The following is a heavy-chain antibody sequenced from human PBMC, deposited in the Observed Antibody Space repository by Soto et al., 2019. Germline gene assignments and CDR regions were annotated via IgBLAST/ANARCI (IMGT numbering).Heavy chain of an antibody. V-gene: IGHV3-48*01. Sequence: EVQLVESGGGLVQPGGSLRLSCAASGFPFSSYAMNWFRQTPDKGLEWLLYIRDSGSTIHYADPVKGRFTISRDNAKNSLYLQMNSLRADDTAVYYCTRDGSWGQGTLVTVSS. CDR3: TRDGS. CDR1: GFPFSSYA. CDR2: IRDSGSTI. J-gene: IGHJ5*02. D-gene: IGHD5-12*01.